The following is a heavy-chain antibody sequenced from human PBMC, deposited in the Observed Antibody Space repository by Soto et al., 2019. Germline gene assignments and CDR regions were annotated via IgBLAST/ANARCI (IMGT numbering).Heavy chain of an antibody. J-gene: IGHJ4*02. V-gene: IGHV4-39*01. Sequence: SETLSLICTVSGGSISSSSYYWGWIRQPPGKGLEWIGSIYYSGSTYYNPSLKSRVTISVDTSKNQFSLKLSSVTAADTAVYYCARYPSYRPHFDYWGQGTLVTVSS. D-gene: IGHD3-16*02. CDR1: GGSISSSSYY. CDR3: ARYPSYRPHFDY. CDR2: IYYSGST.